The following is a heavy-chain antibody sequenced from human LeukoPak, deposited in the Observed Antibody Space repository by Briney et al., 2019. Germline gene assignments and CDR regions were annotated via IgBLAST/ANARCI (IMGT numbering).Heavy chain of an antibody. CDR3: ARVSRRGVIVGATTPFDY. CDR2: ISWNSGSI. V-gene: IGHV3-9*01. Sequence: WIRQPAGKGLEWVSGISWNSGSIGYADSVKGRFTISRDNAKNSLYLQMNSLRAEDTAVYYCARVSRRGVIVGATTPFDYWGQGTLVTVSS. D-gene: IGHD1-26*01. J-gene: IGHJ4*02.